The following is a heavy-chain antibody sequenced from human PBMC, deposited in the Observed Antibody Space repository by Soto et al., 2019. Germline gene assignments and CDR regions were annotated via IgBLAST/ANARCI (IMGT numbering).Heavy chain of an antibody. CDR1: GGSISTSNYY. V-gene: IGHV4-39*01. D-gene: IGHD1-1*01. J-gene: IGHJ4*02. CDR3: ASLQAPGQFDY. Sequence: QLQLQESGPGLVKPSETLSLTCNVSGGSISTSNYYWAWVRQAPGKGLEWIANIYYRGYTYYHPSLRTRLTGSVATSKNEFSLSLTSLTAADTAMYFCASLQAPGQFDYCGQRPLVTVSS. CDR2: IYYRGYT.